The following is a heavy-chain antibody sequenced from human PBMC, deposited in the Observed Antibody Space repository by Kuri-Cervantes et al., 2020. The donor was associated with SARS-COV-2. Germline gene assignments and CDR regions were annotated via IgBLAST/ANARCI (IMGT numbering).Heavy chain of an antibody. CDR2: INHSGST. J-gene: IGHJ5*02. D-gene: IGHD6-6*01. V-gene: IGHV4-34*01. Sequence: ESLKISCAVYGGSFSGYYWSWIRQPPGKGLEWIGEINHSGSTNYNPSLKSRVTISVDTSKNQFSLKLSSVTAADTAVYYCAREYIAARHNWFDPWGQGTLVTVSS. CDR1: GGSFSGYY. CDR3: AREYIAARHNWFDP.